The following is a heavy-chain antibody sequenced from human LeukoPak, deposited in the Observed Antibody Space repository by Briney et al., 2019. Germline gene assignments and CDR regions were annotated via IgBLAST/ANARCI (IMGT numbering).Heavy chain of an antibody. J-gene: IGHJ5*02. CDR3: AKETPNTGWFDP. D-gene: IGHD1-14*01. CDR2: INPSGDGT. CDR1: GHTFTTYY. V-gene: IGHV1-46*01. Sequence: SAKVSCKASGHTFTTYYVHLVRQAPGQGLEWMGVINPSGDGTNYPQRFQGRVTLTRDTSTSTVYMELSSLRSEDTAIYYCAKETPNTGWFDPWGQGTLVTVSS.